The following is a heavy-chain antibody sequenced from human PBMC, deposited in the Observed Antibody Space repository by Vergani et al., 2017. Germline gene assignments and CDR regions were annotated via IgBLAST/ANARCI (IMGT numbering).Heavy chain of an antibody. J-gene: IGHJ5*02. V-gene: IGHV3-21*01. CDR3: ARGRFGYCSSTSCSRGWFDP. CDR2: ISSSSSYI. Sequence: EVQLVESGGGLVKPGGSLRLSCAASGFTFSSYSMNWVRQAPGKGLEWVSSISSSSSYIYYADSVKGRFTISRDNAKNSLYLQMNSLRAEDTAVYYCARGRFGYCSSTSCSRGWFDPWGQGTLVTVSS. CDR1: GFTFSSYS. D-gene: IGHD2-2*03.